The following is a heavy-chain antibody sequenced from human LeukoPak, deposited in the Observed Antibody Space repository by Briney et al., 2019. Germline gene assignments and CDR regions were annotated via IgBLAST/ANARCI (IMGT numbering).Heavy chain of an antibody. J-gene: IGHJ4*02. CDR1: GGSISSSSYY. D-gene: IGHD6-13*01. V-gene: IGHV4-39*01. CDR2: IYYSGST. CDR3: ARQGIAAAGRTLDY. Sequence: PSETLSLTCTVSGGSISSSSYYWGWIRQPPGKGLEWIGSIYYSGSTYYNPSLKSRVTIPVDTSKNQFSLKLSSVTAADTAVYYCARQGIAAAGRTLDYWGQGTLVTVSS.